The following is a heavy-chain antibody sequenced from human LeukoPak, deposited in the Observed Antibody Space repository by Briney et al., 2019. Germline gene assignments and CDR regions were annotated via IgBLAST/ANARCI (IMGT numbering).Heavy chain of an antibody. D-gene: IGHD3-10*01. CDR2: IYPGESDT. V-gene: IGHV5-51*01. CDR1: GYSFTSYW. CDR3: ARYNYYGSGSYYNEDYYYYYMDV. Sequence: GESLKISCKGSGYSFTSYWIGWVRQMPGKGLEWMGIIYPGESDTRYSPSFQGQVTISADKSISTAYLQWSSLKASDTAMYYCARYNYYGSGSYYNEDYYYYYMDVWGKGTTVTISS. J-gene: IGHJ6*03.